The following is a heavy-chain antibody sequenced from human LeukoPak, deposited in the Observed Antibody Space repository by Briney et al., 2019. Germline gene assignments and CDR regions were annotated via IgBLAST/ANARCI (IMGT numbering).Heavy chain of an antibody. CDR2: ISGSGGST. CDR3: AREGGSSGYYDY. V-gene: IGHV3-23*01. J-gene: IGHJ4*02. D-gene: IGHD3-22*01. CDR1: GFTFSSYV. Sequence: GVSLRLSCAASGFTFSSYVMSWVRQDPGKGMEWVSAISGSGGSTYYADSVKGRSTISRDNSKYTLYLQMGSLRAEDMAVYYCAREGGSSGYYDYWGQGTLVTVSS.